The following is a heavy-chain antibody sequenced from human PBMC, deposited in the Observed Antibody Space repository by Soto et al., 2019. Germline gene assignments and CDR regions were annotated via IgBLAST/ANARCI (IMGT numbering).Heavy chain of an antibody. D-gene: IGHD3-16*01. CDR1: GFTFNNYW. V-gene: IGHV3-7*01. Sequence: GGSLRLSCAASGFTFNNYWMSWVRQAPGRGLEWVANIKHDGSEKYYVDSVKGRFTISRDNAKNSLSLQMNSLRAEDTAVYYCARDNVLITSIAYWGQGTPVTVSS. CDR3: ARDNVLITSIAY. J-gene: IGHJ4*02. CDR2: IKHDGSEK.